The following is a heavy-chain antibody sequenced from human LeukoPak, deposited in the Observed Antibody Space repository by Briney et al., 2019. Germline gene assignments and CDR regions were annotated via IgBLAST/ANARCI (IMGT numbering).Heavy chain of an antibody. D-gene: IGHD3/OR15-3a*01. CDR1: GGSISTITYY. Sequence: PSETLSLTCTVSGGSISTITYYWGWIRQPPGKGLEWIGEIYHSGSTNYNPSLKSRVTISVDKSKNQFSLKLSSVTAADTAVYYCASGRRDYYYYYMDVWGKGTTVTVSS. CDR3: ASGRRDYYYYYMDV. V-gene: IGHV4-39*07. J-gene: IGHJ6*03. CDR2: IYHSGST.